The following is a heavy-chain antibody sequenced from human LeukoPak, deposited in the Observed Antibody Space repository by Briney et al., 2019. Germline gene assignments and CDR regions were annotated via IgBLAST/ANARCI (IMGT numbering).Heavy chain of an antibody. V-gene: IGHV3-30*19. CDR1: GFTFSNFG. D-gene: IGHD3-10*01. J-gene: IGHJ3*02. CDR3: ARDRMWFGESPDAFDI. CDR2: ISYDGSNK. Sequence: GGSLRLSCAASGFTFSNFGMHWVRQAPGKGLEWVAVISYDGSNKYYADSVKGRFTISRDNSKNTLYLQMNSLRAEDTAVYYCARDRMWFGESPDAFDIWGQGTMVTVSS.